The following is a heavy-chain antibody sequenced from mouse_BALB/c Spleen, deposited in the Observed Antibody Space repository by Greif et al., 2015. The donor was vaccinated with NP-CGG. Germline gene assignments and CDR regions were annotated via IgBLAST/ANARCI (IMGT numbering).Heavy chain of an antibody. V-gene: IGHV1S81*02. J-gene: IGHJ4*01. D-gene: IGHD1-1*02. CDR2: INPSNGGT. Sequence: QVHVKQSGAELVKPGASVKLSCKASGYTFTSYYMYWVKQRPGQGLEWIGEINPSNGGTSFNEKFKSKATLTVDKSSSTAYMQLSSLTSEDSAVYYCTRAGWLGVDYWGQGTSVTVSS. CDR1: GYTFTSYY. CDR3: TRAGWLGVDY.